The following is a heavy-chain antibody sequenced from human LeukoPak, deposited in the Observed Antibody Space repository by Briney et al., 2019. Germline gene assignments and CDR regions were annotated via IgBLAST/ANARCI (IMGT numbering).Heavy chain of an antibody. J-gene: IGHJ4*02. V-gene: IGHV4-39*01. Sequence: SETLSLTCTVPGGSISSSSYCCDWIRRPPGKGLEWIGSMCFSGNTYYNPSLKSRVTVSEETSKNQFSLRLSSVTVADTAVYFCARRRGYSDQLDYWGQGTLVTVSS. CDR2: MCFSGNT. D-gene: IGHD1-1*01. CDR3: ARRRGYSDQLDY. CDR1: GGSISSSSYC.